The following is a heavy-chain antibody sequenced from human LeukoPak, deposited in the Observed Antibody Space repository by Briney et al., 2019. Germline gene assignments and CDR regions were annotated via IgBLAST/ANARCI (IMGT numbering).Heavy chain of an antibody. CDR2: IYSGGST. V-gene: IGHV3-53*01. CDR3: ARGGQQLLDYFDY. D-gene: IGHD6-13*01. Sequence: GGSLRLSGAASGFTVSSNYMSWVRQAPGKGLEWVSVIYSGGSTYYADSVKGRFTISRDNSKNTLYLQMNSLRAEDTAVYYCARGGQQLLDYFDYWGQGTLVTVSS. J-gene: IGHJ4*02. CDR1: GFTVSSNY.